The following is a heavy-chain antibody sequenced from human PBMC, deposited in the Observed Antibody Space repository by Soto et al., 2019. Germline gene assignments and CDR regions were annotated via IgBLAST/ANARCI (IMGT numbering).Heavy chain of an antibody. Sequence: PGGSLKLSFAASGFILSDHYIGWIRQAPGKGLEWVSFSSNSGTFTKYADSVKGRFTISRDNAKNSLYLQINSLRGEDTAIYFCARSGDNYNVLDYWGPGTPVTVSS. V-gene: IGHV3-11*03. J-gene: IGHJ4*02. D-gene: IGHD3-10*02. CDR1: GFILSDHY. CDR2: SSNSGTFT. CDR3: ARSGDNYNVLDY.